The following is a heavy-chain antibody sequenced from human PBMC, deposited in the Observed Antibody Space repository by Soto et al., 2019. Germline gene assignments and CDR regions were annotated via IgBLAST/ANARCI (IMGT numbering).Heavy chain of an antibody. D-gene: IGHD6-19*01. CDR3: ARAVGETLNHLDY. Sequence: PSETLSLTCTVSSDSISSYYWIWIRQSPGKGLEWIGYTDYSGNTNYNPSLKSRVTISGDTSKNQFSLRLSSVTAADTAGYYCARAVGETLNHLDYWGQGTLVTVSS. CDR2: TDYSGNT. J-gene: IGHJ4*02. V-gene: IGHV4-59*08. CDR1: SDSISSYY.